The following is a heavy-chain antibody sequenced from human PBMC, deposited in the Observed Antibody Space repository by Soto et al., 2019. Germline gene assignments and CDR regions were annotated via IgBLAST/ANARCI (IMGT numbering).Heavy chain of an antibody. CDR1: GGSISSGGYY. V-gene: IGHV4-31*03. CDR2: IYYSGST. D-gene: IGHD2-21*02. CDR3: ARDSGGGNSDYFQH. Sequence: QVQLQESGPGLVKPSQTLSLTCTVSGGSISSGGYYWSWIRQHPGKGLEWIGYIYYSGSTYYNPSLKCRVTISVDTSKNQFSLKLSSVTAADTAVYYCARDSGGGNSDYFQHWGQGTLVTVSS. J-gene: IGHJ1*01.